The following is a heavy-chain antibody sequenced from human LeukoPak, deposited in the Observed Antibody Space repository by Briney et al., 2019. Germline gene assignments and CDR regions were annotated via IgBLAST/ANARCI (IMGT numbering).Heavy chain of an antibody. D-gene: IGHD5-12*01. J-gene: IGHJ3*02. V-gene: IGHV4-61*02. CDR1: GGFISSGSYY. Sequence: SETLSLTCTVSGGFISSGSYYWSWIRQPAGKKLEWIGRIYTSGSTNYNPSLKSRVTISVDTSKNQSSLKLSSVTAADTAVYYCARDWVTITDDAFDIWGQGTMVTVSS. CDR2: IYTSGST. CDR3: ARDWVTITDDAFDI.